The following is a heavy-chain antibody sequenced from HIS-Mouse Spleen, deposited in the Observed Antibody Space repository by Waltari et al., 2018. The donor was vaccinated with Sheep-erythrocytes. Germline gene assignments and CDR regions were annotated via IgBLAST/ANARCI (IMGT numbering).Heavy chain of an antibody. D-gene: IGHD1-7*01. Sequence: EVQLVESGGGLVQPGVSLRLSCAASGFTFSSYWRRWVRQAPGKGLEWVANIKQDGSEKYYVDSVKGRFTISRDNAKNSLYLQMNSLRAEDTAVYYCARAVAGTPDAFDIWGQGTMVTVSS. CDR1: GFTFSSYW. CDR2: IKQDGSEK. CDR3: ARAVAGTPDAFDI. J-gene: IGHJ3*02. V-gene: IGHV3-7*01.